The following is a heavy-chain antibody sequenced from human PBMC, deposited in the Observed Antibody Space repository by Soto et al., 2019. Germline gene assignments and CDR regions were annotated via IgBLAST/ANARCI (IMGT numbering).Heavy chain of an antibody. J-gene: IGHJ4*02. D-gene: IGHD1-26*01. Sequence: QITLKESGPTLVKPTQTLTLTCTFSGFSLTSSGVGVGWIRQPPGKALECLALIYWDDDKRYSPFLKSRLTITKDTSKNRVVLTVTNMDPMDTATYYCAHRLTRYSWNYGLFDDWGQGALVTVSS. V-gene: IGHV2-5*02. CDR1: GFSLTSSGVG. CDR2: IYWDDDK. CDR3: AHRLTRYSWNYGLFDD.